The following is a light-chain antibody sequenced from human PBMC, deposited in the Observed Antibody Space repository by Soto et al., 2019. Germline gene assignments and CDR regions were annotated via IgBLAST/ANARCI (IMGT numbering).Light chain of an antibody. CDR1: QSISSW. CDR2: DAS. Sequence: DIQMTQSPSTLSASVGHRVTITCRASQSISSWLAWYQQKLGRAPRLLIYDASSLESGVPSRFSGSGYGTEFTLTISSLRPEDFATYYCQQANSFPITFGQGTLLEIK. CDR3: QQANSFPIT. V-gene: IGKV1-5*01. J-gene: IGKJ5*01.